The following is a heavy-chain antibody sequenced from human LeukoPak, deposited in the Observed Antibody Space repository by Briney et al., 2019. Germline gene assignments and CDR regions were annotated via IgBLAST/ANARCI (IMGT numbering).Heavy chain of an antibody. CDR2: ISYGGNT. D-gene: IGHD2/OR15-2a*01. J-gene: IGHJ4*02. Sequence: SETLSLTCTVSGGSISSSSYYWGWIRQPPGKGLEWIGSISYGGNTYYKPSLQSRVTISIDTSKTHFSLKLSSVTAADTAVYYCARGRVSMSTSLNFDYWGQGTLVTVSS. V-gene: IGHV4-39*07. CDR3: ARGRVSMSTSLNFDY. CDR1: GGSISSSSYY.